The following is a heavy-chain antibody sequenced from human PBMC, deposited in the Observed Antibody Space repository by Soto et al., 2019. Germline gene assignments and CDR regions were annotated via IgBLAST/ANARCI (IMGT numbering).Heavy chain of an antibody. CDR2: INAGNGNT. Sequence: GASVKVSCKASGYTFTSYAMDWVRQAPGQRLEWLGWINAGNGNTKYSQKFQGRVTITRDTSASTAYMELSSLRSEDTAVYYCARGSSSSPNWFDPWGQGTLVTVSS. V-gene: IGHV1-3*01. CDR3: ARGSSSSPNWFDP. D-gene: IGHD6-6*01. J-gene: IGHJ5*02. CDR1: GYTFTSYA.